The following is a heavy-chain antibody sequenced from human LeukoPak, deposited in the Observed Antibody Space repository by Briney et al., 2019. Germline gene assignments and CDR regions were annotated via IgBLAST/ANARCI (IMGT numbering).Heavy chain of an antibody. V-gene: IGHV3-23*01. D-gene: IGHD3-3*01. CDR2: ISNSGGST. CDR1: GFTFSSYV. Sequence: PGGSLRLSCAASGFTFSSYVMSWVRQAPGKGLEWVSSISNSGGSTYYADSVKGRFTISRDNSKNTLYLQMNSLRAEDTAVYYCAKSRDFWAYGMDVWGQGTTVTVSS. CDR3: AKSRDFWAYGMDV. J-gene: IGHJ6*02.